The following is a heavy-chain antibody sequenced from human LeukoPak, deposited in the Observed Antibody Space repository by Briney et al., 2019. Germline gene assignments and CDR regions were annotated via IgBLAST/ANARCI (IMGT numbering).Heavy chain of an antibody. D-gene: IGHD3-22*01. CDR3: TREGYDRSGYFLDF. CDR2: IYPHGRT. V-gene: IGHV4-4*09. J-gene: IGHJ4*02. CDR1: SGSMTDSC. Sequence: PSETLSLSCTVSSGSMTDSCWSWFRQAPGKRLEWLGFIYPHGRTEYSVHPSKIQASLSLRSVTASDTAVYYCTREGYDRSGYFLDFWGQGIMVTVSS.